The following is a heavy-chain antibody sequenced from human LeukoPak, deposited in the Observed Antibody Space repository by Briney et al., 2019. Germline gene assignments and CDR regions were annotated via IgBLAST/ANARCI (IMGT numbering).Heavy chain of an antibody. CDR1: GFTFSSYE. CDR3: ARAGYWDYDFWSGYFSWFDP. V-gene: IGHV3-21*01. CDR2: ISSSSSYI. D-gene: IGHD3-3*01. J-gene: IGHJ5*02. Sequence: GGSLRLSCAASGFTFSSYEMNWVRQAPGKGLEWVSSISSSSSYIYYADSVKGRFTISRDNAKNSLYLQMNSLRAEDTAVYYCARAGYWDYDFWSGYFSWFDPWGQGTLVTVSS.